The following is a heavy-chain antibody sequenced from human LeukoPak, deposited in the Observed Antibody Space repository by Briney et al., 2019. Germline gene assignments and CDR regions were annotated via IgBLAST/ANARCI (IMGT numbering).Heavy chain of an antibody. J-gene: IGHJ5*02. CDR3: ARHFIRWNYGGFERDWFDP. CDR1: GYTFTGYY. V-gene: IGHV1-2*02. CDR2: INPNSGGT. D-gene: IGHD1-7*01. Sequence: ASVKVSCKASGYTFTGYYMHWVRQAPGQGLEWMGWINPNSGGTNYAQKFQGRVTMTRDTSISTAYMELSRLSSVTAADTAVYYCARHFIRWNYGGFERDWFDPWGQGTLVTVSS.